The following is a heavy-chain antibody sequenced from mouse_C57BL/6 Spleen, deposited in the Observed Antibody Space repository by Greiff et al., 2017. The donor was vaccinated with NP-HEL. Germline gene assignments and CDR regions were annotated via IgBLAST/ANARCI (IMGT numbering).Heavy chain of an antibody. CDR2: IRSKSSNYAT. V-gene: IGHV10-3*01. CDR1: GFTFNTYA. Sequence: EVQRVESGGGLVQPKGSLKLSCAASGFTFNTYAMHWVRQAPGKGLEWVARIRSKSSNYATYYADSVKDRFTISRDASQSMLYLQINNLKTEDTAMYYCVRDRGWDWFAYWGQGTLVTVSA. D-gene: IGHD1-1*02. CDR3: VRDRGWDWFAY. J-gene: IGHJ3*01.